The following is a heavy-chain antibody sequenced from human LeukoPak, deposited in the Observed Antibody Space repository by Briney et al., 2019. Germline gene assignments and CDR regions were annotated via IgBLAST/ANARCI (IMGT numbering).Heavy chain of an antibody. D-gene: IGHD3-3*01. CDR1: GFNFRDYL. CDR3: AKGGYDLWSGYSPNFDY. Sequence: QTGGSLRLSCTASGFNFRDYLMSWVRQAPGKGLEWVSVISGSTDSTYYADSVKGRFTISRDNSKNTLYLQMNSLRAEETAVYYCAKGGYDLWSGYSPNFDYWGQGTLVTVSS. CDR2: ISGSTDST. V-gene: IGHV3-23*01. J-gene: IGHJ4*02.